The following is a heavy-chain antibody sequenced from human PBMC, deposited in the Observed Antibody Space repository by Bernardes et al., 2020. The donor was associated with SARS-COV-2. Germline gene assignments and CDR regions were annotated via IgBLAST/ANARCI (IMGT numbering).Heavy chain of an antibody. CDR1: GFTFSSYA. CDR3: AKMRGADYDSSGFFDY. J-gene: IGHJ4*02. V-gene: IGHV3-23*01. D-gene: IGHD3-22*01. CDR2: ISVRGGST. Sequence: GRSLSLSCPASGFTFSSYAMSWVHQAPGKGLELVSAISVRGGSTYYADSVKGRFTISRDNSKNTLYLQMNSLRAEDTAVYYCAKMRGADYDSSGFFDYWGQGTLVTVSS.